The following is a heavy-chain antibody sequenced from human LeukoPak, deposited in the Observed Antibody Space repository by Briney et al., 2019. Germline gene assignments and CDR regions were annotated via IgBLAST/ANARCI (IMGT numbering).Heavy chain of an antibody. J-gene: IGHJ6*03. CDR3: ARQGYSPYYYYYYMDV. Sequence: KPSETLSLTCTVSGGSISSSSYSWGWIRQPPGKGLEWIGSIYYSGSTYYNPSLKSRVTISVDTSKNQFSLKLSSVTAADTAVYYCARQGYSPYYYYYYMDVWGKGTTVTVSS. CDR1: GGSISSSSYS. D-gene: IGHD5-18*01. CDR2: IYYSGST. V-gene: IGHV4-39*01.